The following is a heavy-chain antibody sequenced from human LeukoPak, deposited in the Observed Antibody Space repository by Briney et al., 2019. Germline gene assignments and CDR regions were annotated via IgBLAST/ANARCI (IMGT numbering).Heavy chain of an antibody. CDR2: ISYDGTNK. D-gene: IGHD1-26*01. J-gene: IGHJ4*02. CDR1: GFTFSSYA. Sequence: GRSLRLSCAASGFTFSSYAMHWVRQAPGKGLEWVAMISYDGTNKYYAGSVKGRFTISRDNSRNTLYLQMNSLRAEDTAVYYCARAPFYSGLDFWGQGTLVTVSS. V-gene: IGHV3-30-3*01. CDR3: ARAPFYSGLDF.